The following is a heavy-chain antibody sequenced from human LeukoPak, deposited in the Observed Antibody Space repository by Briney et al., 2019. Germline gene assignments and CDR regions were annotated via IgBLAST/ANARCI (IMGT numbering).Heavy chain of an antibody. Sequence: ASVKVSCKASGYTFSRYGFSWGRQALGEGLEWRGWISSNNGNTKYAQKLQGRVTMTADTTTSTAYMELRSLRSDDTAVYYCARSLPYYDNSGLFIQYWGQGTLVTVSS. J-gene: IGHJ1*01. CDR3: ARSLPYYDNSGLFIQY. V-gene: IGHV1-18*01. D-gene: IGHD3-22*01. CDR2: ISSNNGNT. CDR1: GYTFSRYG.